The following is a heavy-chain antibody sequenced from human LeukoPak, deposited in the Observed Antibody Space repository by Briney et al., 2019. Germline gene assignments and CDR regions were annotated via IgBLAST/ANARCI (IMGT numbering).Heavy chain of an antibody. V-gene: IGHV3-48*01. CDR2: ISSSSSTI. CDR1: GFTFSTYA. J-gene: IGHJ4*02. D-gene: IGHD1-26*01. Sequence: GGSLRLSCAASGFTFSTYAMNWVRQAPGKGLEWVSYISSSSSTIYYADSVKGRFTISRDNAKNSLYLQMNSLRAEDTAVYYCARGGGSYSGDYWGQGTLVTVSS. CDR3: ARGGGSYSGDY.